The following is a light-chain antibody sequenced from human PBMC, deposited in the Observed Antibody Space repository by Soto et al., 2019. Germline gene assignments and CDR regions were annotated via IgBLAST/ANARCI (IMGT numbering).Light chain of an antibody. Sequence: EIVLTQSPGTLSLSPGERATLSCRASQSVSSSYVAWYQQKPGQAPRLLIYGATSRATGIPDRFSGSGSGTDCTLTSSRLEPEDFAVYYCQQYGRSPPMYTFGQGTKLEIK. CDR2: GAT. V-gene: IGKV3-20*01. CDR1: QSVSSSY. CDR3: QQYGRSPPMYT. J-gene: IGKJ2*01.